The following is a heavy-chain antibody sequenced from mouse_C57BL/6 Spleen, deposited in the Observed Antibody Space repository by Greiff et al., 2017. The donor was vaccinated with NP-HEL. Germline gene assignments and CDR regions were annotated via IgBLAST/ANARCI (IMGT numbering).Heavy chain of an antibody. CDR2: IWSGGST. Sequence: VKLMESGPGLVQPSQSLSITCTVSGFSLTSYGVHWVRQSPGKGLEWLGVIWSGGSTDYNAAFISRLSISKDNSKSQVFFKMNSLQADDTAIYYCARTLYDGYLYAMDYWGQGTSVTVSS. J-gene: IGHJ4*01. D-gene: IGHD2-3*01. V-gene: IGHV2-2*01. CDR3: ARTLYDGYLYAMDY. CDR1: GFSLTSYG.